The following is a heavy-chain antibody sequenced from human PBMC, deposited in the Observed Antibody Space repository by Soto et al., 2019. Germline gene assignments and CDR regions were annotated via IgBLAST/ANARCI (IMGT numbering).Heavy chain of an antibody. CDR3: ARGPHYGSGSDYFFYFDY. D-gene: IGHD3-10*01. J-gene: IGHJ4*02. CDR1: GFTFSSYW. Sequence: EVQLVESGGGLVQPGGSLRLSCAASGFTFSSYWMSWVRQAPGKGLEWVANIKQDGSEKYYVDSVKGRFTISRDNAKNSLELQMSSLRAEATAVYYCARGPHYGSGSDYFFYFDYWGQGTLVTVAS. CDR2: IKQDGSEK. V-gene: IGHV3-7*01.